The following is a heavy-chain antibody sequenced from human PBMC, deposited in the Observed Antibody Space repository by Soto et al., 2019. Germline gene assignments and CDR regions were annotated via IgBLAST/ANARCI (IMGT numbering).Heavy chain of an antibody. CDR1: GFTFSSYS. Sequence: EVQLVESGGGLVKPGGSLRLSCAASGFTFSSYSMNWVRQAPGKGLEWVSSINSRSSYIYYADSVKGRFTISRDNAKNSLYLQMNTLRAEDTAVYYCARDLEEGAFDIWGQGTMVTVSS. V-gene: IGHV3-21*01. CDR2: INSRSSYI. CDR3: ARDLEEGAFDI. J-gene: IGHJ3*02.